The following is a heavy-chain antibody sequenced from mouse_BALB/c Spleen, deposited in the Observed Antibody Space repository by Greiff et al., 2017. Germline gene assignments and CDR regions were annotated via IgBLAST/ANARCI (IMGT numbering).Heavy chain of an antibody. Sequence: QVQLQQSGAELVRPGSSVKISCKASGYAFSSYWMNWVKQRPGQGLEWIGQIYPGDGDTNYNGKFKGKATLTADKSSSTAYMQLSSLTSEDSAVYFCARGTMITGWFAYWGQGTLVTVSA. J-gene: IGHJ3*01. V-gene: IGHV1-80*01. CDR1: GYAFSSYW. CDR2: IYPGDGDT. D-gene: IGHD2-4*01. CDR3: ARGTMITGWFAY.